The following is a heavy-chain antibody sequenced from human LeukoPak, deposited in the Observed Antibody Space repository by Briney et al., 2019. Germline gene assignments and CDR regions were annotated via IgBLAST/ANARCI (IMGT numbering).Heavy chain of an antibody. V-gene: IGHV3-9*01. Sequence: GRSLRLSCAASGFTFDDYAMHWVRQAPGKGLEWVSGISWNSGSIGYADSVKGRFTISRDNAKNSLYLQMNSLRAEDTALYYCAKVGGYRYSHGVDYGGQGTLVTVSS. CDR2: ISWNSGSI. J-gene: IGHJ4*02. CDR3: AKVGGYRYSHGVDY. D-gene: IGHD5-18*01. CDR1: GFTFDDYA.